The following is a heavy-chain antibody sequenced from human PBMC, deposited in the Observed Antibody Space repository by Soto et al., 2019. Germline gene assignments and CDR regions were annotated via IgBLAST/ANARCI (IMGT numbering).Heavy chain of an antibody. CDR1: GFTFSNYP. CDR2: ISGSGA. J-gene: IGHJ5*02. CDR3: AKDSWGGTGSGWSHAS. Sequence: EVQLLESGGGLVQRGGSLRLSCAASGFTFSNYPMSWVRQAPGKGLEWVSVISGSGAFYADSVKGRSTISRDLSKNTLYLQMNSLRGDDTAVYYCAKDSWGGTGSGWSHASWGQGTLVTVSS. D-gene: IGHD6-19*01. V-gene: IGHV3-23*01.